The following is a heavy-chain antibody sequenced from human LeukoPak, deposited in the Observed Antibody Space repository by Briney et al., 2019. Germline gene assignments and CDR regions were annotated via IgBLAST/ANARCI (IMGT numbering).Heavy chain of an antibody. J-gene: IGHJ4*02. D-gene: IGHD3-10*01. Sequence: PSETLSLTCAVYGGSFSGYYWSWIRQPPGKGLEWIGEINHSGSTNYNPSLKSRVTISVDTSKNQFYLKLSSVTAADTAVYYCARRVVRGPRGGYFDYWGQGTLVTVSS. CDR2: INHSGST. CDR1: GGSFSGYY. CDR3: ARRVVRGPRGGYFDY. V-gene: IGHV4-34*01.